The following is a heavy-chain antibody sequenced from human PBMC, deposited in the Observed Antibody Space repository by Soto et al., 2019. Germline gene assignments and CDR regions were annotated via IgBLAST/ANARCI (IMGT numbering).Heavy chain of an antibody. V-gene: IGHV4-59*01. J-gene: IGHJ6*02. Sequence: PSETLSLTCTVSGGSISSYYWSWIRQPPGKGLEWIGYIYYSGSTNYNPSLKSRVTISVDTSKNQFSLKMISVTAADTAVYYCARGSWVVIAANYYYYYGMDVWGQGTTVTVSS. CDR1: GGSISSYY. D-gene: IGHD2-15*01. CDR3: ARGSWVVIAANYYYYYGMDV. CDR2: IYYSGST.